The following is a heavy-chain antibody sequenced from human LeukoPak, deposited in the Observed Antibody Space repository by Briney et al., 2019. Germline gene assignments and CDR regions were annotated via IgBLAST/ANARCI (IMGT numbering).Heavy chain of an antibody. Sequence: SETLSLTCAVYGGSFSGYYWSWIRQPPGKALEWIGEINHSGSTNYNPSLKSRVTISVDTSKNQFSLKLSSVTAADTAVYYCARSARGYCSGGSCYSKYFQHWGQGTLVTVSS. CDR2: INHSGST. D-gene: IGHD2-15*01. J-gene: IGHJ1*01. V-gene: IGHV4-34*01. CDR3: ARSARGYCSGGSCYSKYFQH. CDR1: GGSFSGYY.